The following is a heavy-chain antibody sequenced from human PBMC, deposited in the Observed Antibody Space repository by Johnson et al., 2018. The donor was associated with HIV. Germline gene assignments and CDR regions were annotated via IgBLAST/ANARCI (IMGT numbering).Heavy chain of an antibody. Sequence: VQLVESGGALVQPGGSLRLSCAASGFTFSSYDMHWVRQVRGKGLEWVSGIGTIDDTYYVDSVKGRFTISRDNANNLLYLEMNSLRADDTAVYYCARDTAEVIIIHVAFALWGQGTMVAVSS. CDR2: IGTIDDT. J-gene: IGHJ3*01. V-gene: IGHV3-13*01. D-gene: IGHD3-3*01. CDR1: GFTFSSYD. CDR3: ARDTAEVIIIHVAFAL.